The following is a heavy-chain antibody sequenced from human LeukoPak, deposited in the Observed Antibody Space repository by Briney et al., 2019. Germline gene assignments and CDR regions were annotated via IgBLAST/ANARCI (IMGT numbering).Heavy chain of an antibody. CDR3: ARGATRLATAGAEFDS. Sequence: ASVRVSFKASGYNFIVFYMHWVRQAPGQSLEWMGRINANSGETSFALSFQGRVTMTRDTSINTAYMELGRLTSDDTAVYFCARGATRLATAGAEFDSWGQGTLVIVSS. CDR1: GYNFIVFY. CDR2: INANSGET. V-gene: IGHV1-2*06. D-gene: IGHD6-13*01. J-gene: IGHJ4*02.